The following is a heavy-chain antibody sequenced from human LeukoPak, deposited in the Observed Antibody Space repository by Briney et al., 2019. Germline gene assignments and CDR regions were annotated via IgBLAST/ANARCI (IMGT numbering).Heavy chain of an antibody. Sequence: GGSLRLSCAASGFTFSSYGMHWVRQAPGKGLEWVAVIWYDGSNKYYADSVKGRFTISRDNSKNTLYLQMNSLRAEDTAVYYCARPSNYYDSSGYPLYYFDYWGQGTLVTVSS. D-gene: IGHD3-22*01. CDR3: ARPSNYYDSSGYPLYYFDY. CDR1: GFTFSSYG. V-gene: IGHV3-33*01. CDR2: IWYDGSNK. J-gene: IGHJ4*02.